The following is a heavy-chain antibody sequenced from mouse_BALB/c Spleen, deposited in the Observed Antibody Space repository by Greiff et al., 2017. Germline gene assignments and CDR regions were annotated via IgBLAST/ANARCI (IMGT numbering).Heavy chain of an antibody. CDR2: IYPGGGYT. CDR1: GYTFTNYW. D-gene: IGHD2-4*01. V-gene: IGHV1-63*02. J-gene: IGHJ2*01. Sequence: QVQLQQSGAELVRPGTSVKISCKASGYTFTNYWLGWVKQRPGHGLEWIGDIYPGGGYTNYNEKFKGKATLTADTSSSTAYMQLSSLTSEDSAVYFCARSSYDYDGPGFDYWGQGTTLTVSS. CDR3: ARSSYDYDGPGFDY.